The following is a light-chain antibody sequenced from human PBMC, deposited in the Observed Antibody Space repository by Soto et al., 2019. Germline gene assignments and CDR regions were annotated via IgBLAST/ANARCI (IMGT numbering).Light chain of an antibody. V-gene: IGKV1-39*01. CDR1: QSISSY. CDR3: QQSYSTPPWT. J-gene: IGKJ1*01. CDR2: AAS. Sequence: DIQMTQSPSSLAASVGDRVTITCRASQSISSYLNWYQQKPGKAPKLLIYAASSVPSGVPSRFSGSGSGTDFTLTISSLQPEDFATYYCQQSYSTPPWTVGQGTKVEIK.